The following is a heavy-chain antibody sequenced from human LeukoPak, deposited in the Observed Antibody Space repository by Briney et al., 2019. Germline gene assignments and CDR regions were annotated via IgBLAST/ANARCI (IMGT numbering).Heavy chain of an antibody. Sequence: GGSLRLSCAASGFTFSSYAMHWVRQAPGKGLEWVAVISYDGSNKYYADSVKGRFTISRDNSKNTLYLQMNSLRAEDTTAYYCARSGLNRFDYWGQGTLVTVSS. CDR3: ARSGLNRFDY. CDR2: ISYDGSNK. V-gene: IGHV3-30*04. J-gene: IGHJ4*02. D-gene: IGHD2-15*01. CDR1: GFTFSSYA.